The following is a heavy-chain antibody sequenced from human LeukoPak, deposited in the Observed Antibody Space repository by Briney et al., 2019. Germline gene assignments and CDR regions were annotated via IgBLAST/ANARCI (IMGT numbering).Heavy chain of an antibody. CDR2: IHYSGST. J-gene: IGHJ3*01. CDR1: GGSISSYY. D-gene: IGHD2-15*01. CDR3: ARHHLVVGAIT. Sequence: SETLSLTCTVSGGSISSYYWSWIRQPPGKGLEWIAYIHYSGSTNYNPSLKSRVTISVDTSKTRFSLTLSSVTAADTAVYYCARHHLVVGAITWGQGTMVTVSS. V-gene: IGHV4-59*08.